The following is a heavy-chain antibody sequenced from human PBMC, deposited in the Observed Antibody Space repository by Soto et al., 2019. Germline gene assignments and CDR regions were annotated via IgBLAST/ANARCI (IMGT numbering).Heavy chain of an antibody. CDR1: GFTFSSYA. V-gene: IGHV3-30-3*01. CDR3: ARRERGSGSYYYYGMDV. Sequence: GGSLRLCCAASGFTFSSYAMHWVRQAPGKGLEWVAVISYDGSNKYYADSVKGRFTISRDNSKNTLYLQMNSLRAEDTAVYYCARRERGSGSYYYYGMDVWGQGTTVTVSS. D-gene: IGHD6-19*01. J-gene: IGHJ6*02. CDR2: ISYDGSNK.